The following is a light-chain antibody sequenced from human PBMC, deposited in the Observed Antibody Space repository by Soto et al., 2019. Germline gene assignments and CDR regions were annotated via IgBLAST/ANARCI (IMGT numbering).Light chain of an antibody. V-gene: IGKV3-20*01. CDR1: QSVSNSF. Sequence: ESVLTQSPATLSLSPGERATLSCRASQSVSNSFFAWYQQQPGQAPRLLIYGVSSRATGIPDRFSGSGSGTDFTLTISRLEPEDFVVYYCQQYSSLPHTCGQGTKLEVK. J-gene: IGKJ2*01. CDR2: GVS. CDR3: QQYSSLPHT.